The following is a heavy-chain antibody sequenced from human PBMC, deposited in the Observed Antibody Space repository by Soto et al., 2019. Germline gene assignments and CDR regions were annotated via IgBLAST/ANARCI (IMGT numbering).Heavy chain of an antibody. Sequence: ASVKVSCKASGYTFTGYYMHWVRQAPGQGLEWMGWINPNSGGTNYAQKFQGWVTMTRDTSISTAYMELSRLRSDDTAVYYCARARRVFGVVIKTDAFDIWGQGTMVTVSS. CDR1: GYTFTGYY. CDR3: ARARRVFGVVIKTDAFDI. CDR2: INPNSGGT. D-gene: IGHD3-3*01. J-gene: IGHJ3*02. V-gene: IGHV1-2*04.